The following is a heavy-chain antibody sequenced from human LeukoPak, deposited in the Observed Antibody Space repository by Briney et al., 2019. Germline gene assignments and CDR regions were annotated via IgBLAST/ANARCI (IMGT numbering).Heavy chain of an antibody. CDR1: GITLSNYG. J-gene: IGHJ4*02. V-gene: IGHV3-23*01. CDR3: ARLSGTYSRGGDH. D-gene: IGHD1-26*01. Sequence: GGSLRLSCAVSGITLSNYGMSWVRQAPGKGLEWVAGISDRGGRTNYADSVKGRFTISRENSKNTLYLQMNSLRAEDTAVYYCARLSGTYSRGGDHWGQGTLVTVSS. CDR2: ISDRGGRT.